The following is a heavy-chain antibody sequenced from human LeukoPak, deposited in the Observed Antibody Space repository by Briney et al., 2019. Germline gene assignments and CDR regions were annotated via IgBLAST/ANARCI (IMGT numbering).Heavy chain of an antibody. CDR3: AKDMVRGVKGLGYYMDV. Sequence: GGSLRLSCAASGFTFSSYAMSWVRQAPGKGLEWVSAISGSGGSTYYADSVKGRFTISRDNSKNTLYLQMNSLRAEDTAVYYCAKDMVRGVKGLGYYMDVWGKGTTVTVSS. CDR1: GFTFSSYA. J-gene: IGHJ6*03. CDR2: ISGSGGST. V-gene: IGHV3-23*01. D-gene: IGHD3-10*01.